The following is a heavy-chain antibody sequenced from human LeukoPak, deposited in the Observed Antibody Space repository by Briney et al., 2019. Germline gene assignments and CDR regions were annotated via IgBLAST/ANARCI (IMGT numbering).Heavy chain of an antibody. V-gene: IGHV3-66*01. J-gene: IGHJ4*02. CDR2: IYSGGST. Sequence: GGSLRLSCAASGFTFSSYEMNWVRQAPGKGLEWVSVIYSGGSTYYADSVKGRFTISRDNSKNTLYLQMNSLRAEDTAVYYCASGFGFLDWGQGTLVTVSS. CDR1: GFTFSSYE. CDR3: ASGFGFLD. D-gene: IGHD3-10*01.